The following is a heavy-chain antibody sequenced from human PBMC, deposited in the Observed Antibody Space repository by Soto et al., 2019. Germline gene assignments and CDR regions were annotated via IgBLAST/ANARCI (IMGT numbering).Heavy chain of an antibody. V-gene: IGHV4-31*03. D-gene: IGHD2-2*01. Sequence: SETLSLTCTVSGGSISIGDHSWSWIRHRPGRGLEWIGYIYYSGNTYYNPSLKSRIIMSVDTSKSQFSLRVSSVTAADTAVYYCANKRGYCSSTSCYYYYGMDVWGQGTTVT. J-gene: IGHJ6*02. CDR3: ANKRGYCSSTSCYYYYGMDV. CDR2: IYYSGNT. CDR1: GGSISIGDHS.